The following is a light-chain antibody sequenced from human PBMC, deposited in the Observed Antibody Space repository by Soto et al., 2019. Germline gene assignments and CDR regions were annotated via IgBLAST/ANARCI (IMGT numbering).Light chain of an antibody. CDR3: QHRSIWPVS. CDR2: GAS. CDR1: QSVSSK. Sequence: EIVMTQSPATLSVSPGEGATLSCRASQSVSSKLAWYQQKPGQAPRLLIYGASTRATGIPARFSGSGSGTEFTLIISSLQSEDSAVYYCQHRSIWPVSFGQGTRLQI. J-gene: IGKJ5*01. V-gene: IGKV3-15*01.